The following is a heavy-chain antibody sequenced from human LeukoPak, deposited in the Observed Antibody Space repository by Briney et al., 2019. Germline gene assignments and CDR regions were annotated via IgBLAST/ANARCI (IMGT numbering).Heavy chain of an antibody. CDR1: GFTFSSYW. CDR2: INTDGSST. V-gene: IGHV3-74*01. D-gene: IGHD6-13*01. CDR3: ASAAGPFDN. Sequence: GGSLRLSCAASGFTFSSYWMHWVRQAPGKGLVWVSRINTDGSSTGYADSVKGRFTISRDNAKNTLYLEMNSLRAEDTAVYYCASAAGPFDNWGQGTLVTVSS. J-gene: IGHJ4*02.